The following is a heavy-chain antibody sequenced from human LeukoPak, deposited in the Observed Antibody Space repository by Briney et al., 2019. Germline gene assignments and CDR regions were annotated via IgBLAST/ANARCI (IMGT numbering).Heavy chain of an antibody. CDR2: IAWNSGTI. V-gene: IGHV3-9*01. J-gene: IGHJ4*02. D-gene: IGHD3-16*02. CDR3: ARLVHYDYVWGSYLGWGENYYFDY. CDR1: GFSFDDYA. Sequence: GGSLRLSCAVSGFSFDDYAMHWVRQAPGKGLEWVSGIAWNSGTIGYADSVKGRFTISRDNAQNSLYLQMNSLRAEDTAVYYCARLVHYDYVWGSYLGWGENYYFDYWGQGTLVTVSS.